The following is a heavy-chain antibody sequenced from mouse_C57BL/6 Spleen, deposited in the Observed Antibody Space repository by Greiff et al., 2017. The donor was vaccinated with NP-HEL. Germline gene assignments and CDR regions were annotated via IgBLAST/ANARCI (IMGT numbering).Heavy chain of an antibody. D-gene: IGHD2-4*01. CDR1: GYTFTSYW. J-gene: IGHJ3*01. V-gene: IGHV1-61*01. Sequence: QVQLQQPGAELVRPGSSVKLSCKASGYTFTSYWMDWVKQRPGQGLEWIGNIYPSDSETHYNQKFKDKATLTVDKSSSTAYMQLSSLTSEDSAVYYCARREDYDGVFAYWGQGTLVTVSA. CDR3: ARREDYDGVFAY. CDR2: IYPSDSET.